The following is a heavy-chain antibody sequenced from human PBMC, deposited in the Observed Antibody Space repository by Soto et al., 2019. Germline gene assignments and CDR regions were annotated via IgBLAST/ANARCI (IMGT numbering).Heavy chain of an antibody. J-gene: IGHJ5*02. CDR2: INTDGTNS. D-gene: IGHD2-15*01. V-gene: IGHV3-74*01. CDR3: AREFCSGGNCYTYYFDP. CDR1: GLTFNRYW. Sequence: LRLPCAASGLTFNRYWMHWVRHAPGKGLVWVSHINTDGTNSNYADSVKGRFTISRDNAKSTLFLQINSLRDEDTAVYYCAREFCSGGNCYTYYFDPWGQGIPVTVSS.